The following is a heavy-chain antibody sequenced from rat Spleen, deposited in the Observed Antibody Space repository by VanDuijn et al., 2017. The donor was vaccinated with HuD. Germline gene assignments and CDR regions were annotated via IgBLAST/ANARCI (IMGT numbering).Heavy chain of an antibody. CDR2: ISYDGSST. Sequence: EVQLVESDGGLVQPGRSLKLSCAASGFTFSDYYMAWVRQAPTKGLEWVATISYDGSSTYYRDSVKGRFTISRDNAKSTLYLQMDSLRSEDTATYYCARGNYPVDAWGQGASVTVSS. J-gene: IGHJ4*01. CDR1: GFTFSDYY. CDR3: ARGNYPVDA. V-gene: IGHV5-29*01. D-gene: IGHD1-4*01.